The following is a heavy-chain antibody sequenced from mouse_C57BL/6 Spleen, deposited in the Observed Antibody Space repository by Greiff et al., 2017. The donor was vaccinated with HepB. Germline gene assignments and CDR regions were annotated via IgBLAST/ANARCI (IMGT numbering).Heavy chain of an antibody. CDR2: ISDGGSYT. Sequence: EVQLVESGGGLVKPGGSLKLSCAASGFTFSSYAMSWVRQTPEKRLEWVATISDGGSYTYYPNNVKGRFTISRDNAKNNLYLQMSHLKSEDTAMYYCARDRDTTVVAPYYFDYWGQGTTLTVSS. CDR3: ARDRDTTVVAPYYFDY. CDR1: GFTFSSYA. D-gene: IGHD1-1*01. J-gene: IGHJ2*01. V-gene: IGHV5-4*01.